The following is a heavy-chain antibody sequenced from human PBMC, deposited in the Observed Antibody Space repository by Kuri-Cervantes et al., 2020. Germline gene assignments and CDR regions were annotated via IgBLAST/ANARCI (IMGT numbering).Heavy chain of an antibody. D-gene: IGHD3-22*01. CDR3: ARGFWLLVLDY. CDR2: INHSGST. CDR1: GGSISGYY. V-gene: IGHV4-34*01. Sequence: SETLSLTCTVSGGSISGYYWSWIRQPPGKGLEWIGEINHSGSTNYNPSLKSRVTISVDTSKNQFSLKLSSVTAADTAVYYCARGFWLLVLDYWGQGTLVTVSS. J-gene: IGHJ4*02.